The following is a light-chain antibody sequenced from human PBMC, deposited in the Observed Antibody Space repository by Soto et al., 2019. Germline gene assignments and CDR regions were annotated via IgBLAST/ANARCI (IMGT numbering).Light chain of an antibody. CDR2: GAS. J-gene: IGKJ1*01. CDR3: LQHNSYPRT. CDR1: QGISNS. Sequence: DIQMTQSPSAMSASVGDRVTSTCRASQGISNSLAWFQQKPGKIPKRPIYGASGLQSGVPSRFSGSGSGTEFTLTISSLQPEDFAAYYCLQHNSYPRTFGQGTKVEIE. V-gene: IGKV1-17*03.